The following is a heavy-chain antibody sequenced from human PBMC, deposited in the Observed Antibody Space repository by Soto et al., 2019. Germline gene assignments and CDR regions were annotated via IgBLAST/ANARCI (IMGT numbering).Heavy chain of an antibody. J-gene: IGHJ4*02. D-gene: IGHD1-1*01. CDR3: ARGRYGDY. Sequence: QVHLVQSGAEVKKPGASVKVSCQGSGYAFTTYGITWVRQPPGQGLEWMGWSSAHNGNTNIAQKLQGRVTVTRDTSTSTANMALRSLRYADTDVYYCARGRYGDYWGQGALVTVSS. CDR1: GYAFTTYG. V-gene: IGHV1-18*01. CDR2: SSAHNGNT.